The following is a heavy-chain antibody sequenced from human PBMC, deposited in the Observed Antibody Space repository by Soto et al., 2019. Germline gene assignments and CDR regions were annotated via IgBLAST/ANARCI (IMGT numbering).Heavy chain of an antibody. CDR2: INHSGST. CDR1: GGSFSGYY. J-gene: IGHJ6*03. D-gene: IGHD5-12*01. CDR3: ARGQVKGWLRRHMDV. V-gene: IGHV4-34*01. Sequence: PSETLSLTCAVYGGSFSGYYWSWIRQPPGKGLEWIGEINHSGSTNYNPSLKSRVTISVDTSKNQFSLKLSSVTAADTAVYYCARGQVKGWLRRHMDVWGKGTTVTVSS.